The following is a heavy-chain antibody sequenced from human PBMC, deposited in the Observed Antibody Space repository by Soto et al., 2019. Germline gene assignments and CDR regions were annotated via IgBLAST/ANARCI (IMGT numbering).Heavy chain of an antibody. CDR1: GFTFSSYS. Sequence: EVQLVESGGGLVKPGGSLRLSCAASGFTFSSYSMNWVRQAPGEGLEWVSSISSSSSYIYYADSVKGRFTISRDNAKNSLYLQMNSLRAEDTAVYYCARPGHYYYYYMDVWGKGTTVTVSS. CDR2: ISSSSSYI. CDR3: ARPGHYYYYYMDV. V-gene: IGHV3-21*01. J-gene: IGHJ6*03.